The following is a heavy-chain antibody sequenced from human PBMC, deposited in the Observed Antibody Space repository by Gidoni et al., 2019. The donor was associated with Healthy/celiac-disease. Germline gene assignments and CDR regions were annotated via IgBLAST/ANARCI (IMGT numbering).Heavy chain of an antibody. D-gene: IGHD6-13*01. J-gene: IGHJ6*02. CDR1: GYTFTSYY. Sequence: QVQLAQSGAEVKKPGASVKVSCKASGYTFTSYYMHWVRQAPGQGLEWMGIINPSGGSTSYAQKFQGRVTMTRDTSTSTVYMELSSLRSEDTAVYYCARDHIAAAGTAGYYYGMDVWGQGTTVTVSS. CDR2: INPSGGST. V-gene: IGHV1-46*03. CDR3: ARDHIAAAGTAGYYYGMDV.